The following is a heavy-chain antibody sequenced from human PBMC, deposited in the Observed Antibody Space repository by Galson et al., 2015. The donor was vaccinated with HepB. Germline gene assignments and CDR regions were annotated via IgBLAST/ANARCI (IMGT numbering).Heavy chain of an antibody. V-gene: IGHV3-48*01. Sequence: SLRLSCAASGFTFSSYSMNWVRQAPGKGLEWVSYISSSSSTIYYADSVKGRFTISRDNAKNSLYLQMNSLRAEDTAVYYCARDRPYFEYSSSFGYDYWGQGTLVTVSS. J-gene: IGHJ4*02. CDR2: ISSSSSTI. CDR1: GFTFSSYS. CDR3: ARDRPYFEYSSSFGYDY. D-gene: IGHD6-6*01.